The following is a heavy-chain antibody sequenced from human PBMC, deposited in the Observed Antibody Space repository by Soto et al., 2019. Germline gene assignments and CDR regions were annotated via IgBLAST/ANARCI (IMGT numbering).Heavy chain of an antibody. Sequence: TWGSLRLASAASGFTLSSYWMSWVRQAPGKGLEWVANIKQDGSEKYYVDSVKGRFTISRDNAKNSLYLQMNSLRAEDTAVYYCASARSSSWYPASDYYYYGMDVWGQGTTVTVSS. CDR1: GFTLSSYW. CDR2: IKQDGSEK. CDR3: ASARSSSWYPASDYYYYGMDV. D-gene: IGHD6-13*01. J-gene: IGHJ6*02. V-gene: IGHV3-7*01.